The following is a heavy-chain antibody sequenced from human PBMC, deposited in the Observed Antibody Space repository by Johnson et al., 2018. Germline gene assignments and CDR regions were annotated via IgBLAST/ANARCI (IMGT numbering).Heavy chain of an antibody. CDR1: GGSISGYY. D-gene: IGHD2-15*01. J-gene: IGHJ3*02. CDR2: LYYSGST. CDR3: ARDCSDGSCKARSYDI. Sequence: VQLVESGPGLVKPSETLSLTCSVSGGSISGYYWSWIRQSPGNGLEWIGYLYYSGSTSFNPSLKSRVALSIDTSKNQFSLKLTSVTASDTAVYYCARDCSDGSCKARSYDIWGQGTMVTVSS. V-gene: IGHV4-59*01.